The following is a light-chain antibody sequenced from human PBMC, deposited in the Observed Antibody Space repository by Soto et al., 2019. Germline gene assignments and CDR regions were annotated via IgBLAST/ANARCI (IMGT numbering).Light chain of an antibody. J-gene: IGKJ5*01. CDR3: QQYSHLIT. Sequence: DIQPTQSPSSVSASVGDRVTITFQASQDISNYLNWYQQKLGKAPKLLIYDASNLETGVPSRFSGSGSGTDFTFTISSLQPEDIATYYCQQYSHLITFGQGTRLEI. V-gene: IGKV1-33*01. CDR2: DAS. CDR1: QDISNY.